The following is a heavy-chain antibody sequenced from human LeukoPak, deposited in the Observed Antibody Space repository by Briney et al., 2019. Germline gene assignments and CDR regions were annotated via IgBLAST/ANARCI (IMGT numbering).Heavy chain of an antibody. J-gene: IGHJ6*02. CDR3: ARLYSYFSGVDV. Sequence: GSLRLSCAASGFTFTSYAMTWVRQAPGKGLERVSSITDTGGNTDYADSVKGRFTISRDRSKDTLYLQMSRLRAEDTALYYCARLYSYFSGVDVWGQGTTVTVSS. V-gene: IGHV3-23*01. CDR1: GFTFTSYA. CDR2: ITDTGGNT.